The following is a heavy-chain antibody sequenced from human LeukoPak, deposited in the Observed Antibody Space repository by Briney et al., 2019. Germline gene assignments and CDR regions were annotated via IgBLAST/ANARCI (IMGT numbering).Heavy chain of an antibody. Sequence: PGGSLRLSCAASGFNVSSNYMNWVRQAPGKGLEWVSVIYGGVNTVYADSVKGRFTISRDDSKNTLYLQMNSLRAEDTAVYYCAKSPKTGFLFDYWGQGTLVTVSS. CDR3: AKSPKTGFLFDY. D-gene: IGHD1-1*01. CDR2: IYGGVNT. V-gene: IGHV3-66*01. CDR1: GFNVSSNY. J-gene: IGHJ4*02.